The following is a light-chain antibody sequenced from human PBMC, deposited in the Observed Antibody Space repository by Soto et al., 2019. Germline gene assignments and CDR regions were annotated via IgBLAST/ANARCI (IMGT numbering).Light chain of an antibody. CDR3: TSYGGRDDTI. Sequence: QSALTQPPSASGSPGQSVTISCTGTSSDVGAYDRVSWYQQHPGKPPKLIIYAVTDRTSGVPDRFSGSKSGNTASPTVSGLQAEDEADYYCTSYGGRDDTIFGGGTKVTVL. V-gene: IGLV2-8*01. J-gene: IGLJ2*01. CDR1: SSDVGAYDR. CDR2: AVT.